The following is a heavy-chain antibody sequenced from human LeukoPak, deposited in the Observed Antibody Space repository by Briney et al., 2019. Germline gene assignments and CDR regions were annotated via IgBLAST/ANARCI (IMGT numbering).Heavy chain of an antibody. Sequence: SETLSLTCSVSGGSISSYYWSWIRQPPGKGLEWIGYLYYSGSTNFNPSLKSRVTISVDTSKNQFSLNLSSVTAADTALYYCARRGPGNWYFDLWGRGTLVTVSS. CDR1: GGSISSYY. J-gene: IGHJ2*01. V-gene: IGHV4-59*08. CDR3: ARRGPGNWYFDL. CDR2: LYYSGST.